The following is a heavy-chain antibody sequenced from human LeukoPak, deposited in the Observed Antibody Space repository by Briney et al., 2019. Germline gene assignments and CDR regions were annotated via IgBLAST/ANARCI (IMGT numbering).Heavy chain of an antibody. CDR1: AGSISSYY. D-gene: IGHD1-26*01. J-gene: IGHJ4*02. V-gene: IGHV4-59*01. CDR3: AREEALGSGSFDY. Sequence: PSETLSLTCTVSAGSISSYYWSWLRQPLGKGLEWIGYIYYSGSTSYNPSLKSRVTISVDTSKNQFSLKLSSVTAADTAVYYCAREEALGSGSFDYWGQGTLVTVS. CDR2: IYYSGST.